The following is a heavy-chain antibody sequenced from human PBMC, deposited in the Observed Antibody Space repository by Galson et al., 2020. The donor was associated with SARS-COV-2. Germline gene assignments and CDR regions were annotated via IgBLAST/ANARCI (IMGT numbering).Heavy chain of an antibody. CDR3: ARGGYSSSWYGPRSLMDV. D-gene: IGHD6-13*01. J-gene: IGHJ6*02. CDR1: GGSSSGYY. Sequence: SETLSLTCAVYGGSSSGYYWSWIRQPPGKGLEWIGEINHSGTTNYNPSLKSRVPISVDTSKNQFSLKLSSVTAAATAVYYCARGGYSSSWYGPRSLMDVWGQGTTVTVSS. CDR2: INHSGTT. V-gene: IGHV4-34*01.